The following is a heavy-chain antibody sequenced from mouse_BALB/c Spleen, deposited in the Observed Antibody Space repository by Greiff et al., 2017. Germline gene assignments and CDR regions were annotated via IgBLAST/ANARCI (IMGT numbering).Heavy chain of an antibody. CDR1: GFTFSSYG. CDR2: INSNGGST. Sequence: EVQGVESGGGLVQPGGSLKLSCAASGFTFSSYGMSWVRQTPDKRLELVATINSNGGSTYYPDSVKGRFTISRDNDKNTLYLQMSSLKSEDTAMYYYARERWLGAMDYWGQGTSVTVSS. D-gene: IGHD4-1*01. V-gene: IGHV5-6-3*01. CDR3: ARERWLGAMDY. J-gene: IGHJ4*01.